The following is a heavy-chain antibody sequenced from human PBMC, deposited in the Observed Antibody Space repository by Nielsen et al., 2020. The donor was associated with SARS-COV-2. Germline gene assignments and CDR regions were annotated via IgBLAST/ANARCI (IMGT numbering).Heavy chain of an antibody. D-gene: IGHD3-3*01. CDR3: ARDRLEWLLSYYYYGMDV. CDR1: GFTFSDYY. Sequence: SCAASGFTFSDYYMSWIRQAPGKGLEWVSYISSSSSYTNYADSVKGRFTISRDNAKNSLYLQMNSLRAEDTAVYYCARDRLEWLLSYYYYGMDVWGQGTTVTVSS. V-gene: IGHV3-11*05. J-gene: IGHJ6*02. CDR2: ISSSSSYT.